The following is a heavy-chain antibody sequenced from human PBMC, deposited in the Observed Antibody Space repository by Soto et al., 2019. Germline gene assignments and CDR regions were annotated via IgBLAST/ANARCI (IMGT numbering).Heavy chain of an antibody. D-gene: IGHD2-21*02. CDR3: ARGGHIAVVTASFDY. CDR1: GYTFNTYY. V-gene: IGHV1-46*02. Sequence: ASVKVSCKPSGYTFNTYYLHWLRQAPGQALEWMGVIHPSGGGTTYSQKFLGRVTVTRDTSTTTVFMELSSLRSDDTAVYYCARGGHIAVVTASFDYWGQGTLVTVSS. CDR2: IHPSGGGT. J-gene: IGHJ4*02.